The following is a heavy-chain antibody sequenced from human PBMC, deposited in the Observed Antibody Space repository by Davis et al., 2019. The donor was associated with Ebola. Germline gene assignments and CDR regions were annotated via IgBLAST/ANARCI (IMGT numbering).Heavy chain of an antibody. D-gene: IGHD3-16*01. CDR1: GFTVSSNY. CDR3: AKVMTYDAFDI. J-gene: IGHJ3*02. V-gene: IGHV3-53*01. CDR2: IYSGGST. Sequence: GESLKISCAASGFTVSSNYMSWVRQAPGKGLEGVPFIYSGGSTYYADSVKGRFTISRDNSKNTLYLQMNSLRAEDTAVYYCAKVMTYDAFDIWGQGTMVTVSS.